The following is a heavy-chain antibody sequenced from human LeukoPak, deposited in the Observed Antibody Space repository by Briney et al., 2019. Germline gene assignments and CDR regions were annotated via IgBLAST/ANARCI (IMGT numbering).Heavy chain of an antibody. CDR2: INHSGSS. V-gene: IGHV4-34*01. Sequence: PSETLSLTCAVYGGSFSGYYWSWIRQPPGKGLEWIGEINHSGSSNYNPSLKSRVTISVDTSKNQFSLKLSSVTAADTAVYYCAGRPLNTAMISYYFDYWGQGTLVTVSS. D-gene: IGHD5-18*01. CDR3: AGRPLNTAMISYYFDY. CDR1: GGSFSGYY. J-gene: IGHJ4*02.